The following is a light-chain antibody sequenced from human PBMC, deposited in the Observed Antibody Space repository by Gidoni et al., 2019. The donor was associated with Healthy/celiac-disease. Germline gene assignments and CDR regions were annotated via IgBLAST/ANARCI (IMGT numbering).Light chain of an antibody. CDR2: WAS. J-gene: IGKJ2*01. CDR3: QQYYSTPYT. V-gene: IGKV4-1*01. Sequence: DIVMTQSPDSLAVSLGERATINCKSSQCVLYSSNNKNYLAWYQQKPGQPPKLLIYWASTRESGVPDRFSGSGSGTAFTLTISSLQAEDVAVYYCQQYYSTPYTFXQXTKLEIK. CDR1: QCVLYSSNNKNY.